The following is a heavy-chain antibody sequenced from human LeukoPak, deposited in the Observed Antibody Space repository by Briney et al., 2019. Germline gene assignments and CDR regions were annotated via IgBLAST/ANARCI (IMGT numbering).Heavy chain of an antibody. CDR1: GYILTDYY. V-gene: IGHV1-2*02. J-gene: IGHJ4*02. D-gene: IGHD6-19*01. Sequence: ASVKVSCKASGYILTDYYMHWVRQAPGQGLEWMGWINPNSGGTNYAQKFQGRVTMTRDTSISTAYMELSRLRSDDTALYYCARVSGWTKFDYWGQGTLVTVSS. CDR3: ARVSGWTKFDY. CDR2: INPNSGGT.